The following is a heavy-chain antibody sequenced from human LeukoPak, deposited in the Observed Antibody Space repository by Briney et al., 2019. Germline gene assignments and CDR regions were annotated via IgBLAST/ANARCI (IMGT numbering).Heavy chain of an antibody. CDR3: ARHVPAAVTTPPYYYYGMDV. J-gene: IGHJ6*02. Sequence: PSETLSLTCTVSGGSISSSSYYWGWIRQPPGKGLEWIGSIYYSGSTYYNPSLKSRVTISVDTSKNQFSLKLSSVPAADTAVYYCARHVPAAVTTPPYYYYGMDVWGQGTTVTVSS. V-gene: IGHV4-39*01. CDR2: IYYSGST. D-gene: IGHD4-17*01. CDR1: GGSISSSSYY.